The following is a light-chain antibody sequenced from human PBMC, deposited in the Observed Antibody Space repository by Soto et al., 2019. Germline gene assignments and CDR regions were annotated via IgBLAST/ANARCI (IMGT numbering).Light chain of an antibody. V-gene: IGKV3-20*01. J-gene: IGKJ1*01. CDR2: GAS. CDR3: QQYVTSPWT. CDR1: QSIRNNF. Sequence: EIVLTQSPGTLSLSPGEGATLSCRASQSIRNNFLAWYQQKPGQAPRLLIYGASNRATGIPDRFSGSGSGTDFTLTISRLGPEDFAVYYCQQYVTSPWTFGQGTKVEIE.